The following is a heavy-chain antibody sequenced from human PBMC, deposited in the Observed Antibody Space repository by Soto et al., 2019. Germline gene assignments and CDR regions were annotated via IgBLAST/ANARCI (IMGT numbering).Heavy chain of an antibody. V-gene: IGHV3-23*05. J-gene: IGHJ5*01. CDR2: IDSDGTDT. Sequence: GASLRLSCEASGFTFYTYAMIWVLQAPGKGLEWVTAIDSDGTDTYYADFVKGRFTVSRDNSKTTLYLQMRSLTAEDTALYYCAKGRLAGGSDWFDSWGPGTLVTVSS. D-gene: IGHD3-10*01. CDR3: AKGRLAGGSDWFDS. CDR1: GFTFYTYA.